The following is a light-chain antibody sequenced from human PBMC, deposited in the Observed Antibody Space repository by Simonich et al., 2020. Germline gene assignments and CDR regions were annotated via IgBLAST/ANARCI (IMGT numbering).Light chain of an antibody. J-gene: IGLJ1*01. CDR3: SSYTSSSTYV. Sequence: QSALTQPRSVSGSPGQSITTSCTGTSSDVGGYNYVSWYQQHPGKAPKLMIYDVSTRPSGVSNRFSGSKSGNTASLTISGLQAEDEADYYCSSYTSSSTYVFGTGTKVAVL. V-gene: IGLV2-14*01. CDR2: DVS. CDR1: SSDVGGYNY.